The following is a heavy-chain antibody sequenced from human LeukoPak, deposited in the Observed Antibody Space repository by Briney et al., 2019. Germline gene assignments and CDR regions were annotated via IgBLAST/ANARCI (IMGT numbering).Heavy chain of an antibody. Sequence: ASVNVSCTASGYSFTSYGFNWVRQAAGQGLERMGWISAYNGNTNYAQKLQGRVTMTTDTSTSTAYMELRSLRSDDTAVYYCARRRAAAVLPDDAFDIWGQGTMVTVSS. J-gene: IGHJ3*02. CDR2: ISAYNGNT. CDR3: ARRRAAAVLPDDAFDI. V-gene: IGHV1-18*01. D-gene: IGHD6-13*01. CDR1: GYSFTSYG.